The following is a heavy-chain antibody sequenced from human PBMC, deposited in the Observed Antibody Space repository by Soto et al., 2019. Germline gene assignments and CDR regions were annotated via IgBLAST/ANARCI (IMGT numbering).Heavy chain of an antibody. CDR1: GGSVNGRGFY. CDR2: MAFDGRT. D-gene: IGHD6-19*01. CDR3: ARLPDISGWPFDF. V-gene: IGHV4-61*08. Sequence: KTSETLSLTCSVSGGSVNGRGFYWTWIRQPPGKGLDWLGYMAFDGRTEYNPSLKDRVTISQDTSKNQFSLTLASVTAADTAIYYCARLPDISGWPFDFWGQGTLVTVSS. J-gene: IGHJ4*02.